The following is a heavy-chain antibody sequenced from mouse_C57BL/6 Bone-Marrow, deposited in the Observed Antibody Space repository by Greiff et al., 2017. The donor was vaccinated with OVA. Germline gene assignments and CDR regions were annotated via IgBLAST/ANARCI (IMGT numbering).Heavy chain of an antibody. V-gene: IGHV5-9-1*02. D-gene: IGHD1-1*01. CDR2: ISSGGDYI. CDR1: GFTFSSYA. J-gene: IGHJ3*01. Sequence: EVKLVESGEGLVKPGGSLKLSCAASGFTFSSYAMSWVRQTPEKRLEWVAYISSGGDYIYYADTVKGRFTISRDNARNTLYLQMSSLKSEDTAMYYCTREGYYGSGAYWGQGTLVTVSA. CDR3: TREGYYGSGAY.